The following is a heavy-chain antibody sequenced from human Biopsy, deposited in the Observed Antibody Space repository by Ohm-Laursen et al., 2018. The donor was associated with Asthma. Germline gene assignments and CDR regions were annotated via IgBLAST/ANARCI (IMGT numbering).Heavy chain of an antibody. V-gene: IGHV4-39*01. CDR1: SGSGGYMRSGNYY. CDR3: VRGSSSWHHGPFHYYYGLDV. D-gene: IGHD6-13*01. Sequence: TLSLTCSLSSGSGGYMRSGNYYWGWIRQPPGKGLERIGSIYYSGTTYYNPSLESRVTASADTSKNQFSLKLTSVTAADTAVYYCVRGSSSWHHGPFHYYYGLDVWGQGTTATVSS. CDR2: IYYSGTT. J-gene: IGHJ6*02.